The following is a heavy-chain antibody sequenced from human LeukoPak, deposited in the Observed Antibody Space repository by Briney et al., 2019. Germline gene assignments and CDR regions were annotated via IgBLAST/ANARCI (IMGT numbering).Heavy chain of an antibody. D-gene: IGHD2-15*01. J-gene: IGHJ5*02. CDR3: ARDPRNVGLAP. V-gene: IGHV3-74*01. Sequence: GGSLRLSCVASGFSLSGYWMYWVRQAPGKGLMYISRNNGDGSTTNYADVVKGRFTMSRDNVKNTLYLQVNSLRVEDTAVYYCARDPRNVGLAPWGQGTLVTVSS. CDR2: NNGDGSTT. CDR1: GFSLSGYW.